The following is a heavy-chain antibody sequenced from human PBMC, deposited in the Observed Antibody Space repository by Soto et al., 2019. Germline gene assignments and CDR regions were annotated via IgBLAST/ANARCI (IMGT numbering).Heavy chain of an antibody. Sequence: EVQLLESGGGLVQPGGSLRLSCAASGFTFSSSAMSWVRQAPGMGLEWVSGVGGSGGTTYSADSVKRRFIISRDNSKNTLYLQMNSLSAEDTAVYYCAKNCGGDCYTNFDFWGQGTLVTVSS. V-gene: IGHV3-23*01. J-gene: IGHJ4*02. CDR2: VGGSGGTT. D-gene: IGHD2-21*02. CDR3: AKNCGGDCYTNFDF. CDR1: GFTFSSSA.